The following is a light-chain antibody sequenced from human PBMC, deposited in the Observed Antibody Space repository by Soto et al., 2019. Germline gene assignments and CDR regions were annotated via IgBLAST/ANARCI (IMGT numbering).Light chain of an antibody. CDR2: GAS. Sequence: EIVMTQSPATLSVSPGGTAALSCRASQSLSRNLAWYQQKPGQAPRLLIYGASTRATGIPARFSGSGSGTEFTLTISSLQSEDFALYYCHQYNSWPPGTFGQGTKVDIK. V-gene: IGKV3-15*01. CDR3: HQYNSWPPGT. J-gene: IGKJ2*01. CDR1: QSLSRN.